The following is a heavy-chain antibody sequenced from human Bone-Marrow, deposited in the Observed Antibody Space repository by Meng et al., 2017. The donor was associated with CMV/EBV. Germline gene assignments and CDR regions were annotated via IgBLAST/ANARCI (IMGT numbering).Heavy chain of an antibody. CDR1: GYTFTSYG. D-gene: IGHD3-22*01. CDR2: ISAYNGNT. CDR3: ARVMIVVNRRYYYYGMDV. Sequence: ASVKVSCKASGYTFTSYGISWVRQAPGQGLEWMGWISAYNGNTNYAQKFQGRVTMTRDTSISTAYMELSRLRSDDTAVYYCARVMIVVNRRYYYYGMDVWGQGTTVTVSS. V-gene: IGHV1-18*01. J-gene: IGHJ6*02.